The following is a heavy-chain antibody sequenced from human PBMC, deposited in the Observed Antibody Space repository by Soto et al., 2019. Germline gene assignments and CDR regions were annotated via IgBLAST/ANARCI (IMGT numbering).Heavy chain of an antibody. CDR1: GGSISSYY. CDR2: IYYSGST. Sequence: QVQLQESGPGLVKPSETLSLTCTVSGGSISSYYWSWIRQPPGKGLEWIGYIYYSGSTNYNPSLKSRVTISVDTSKNQFSLKLSSVTAADTAVYYCARGIAAAGEFDYWGQGTLVTVSS. V-gene: IGHV4-59*01. J-gene: IGHJ4*02. CDR3: ARGIAAAGEFDY. D-gene: IGHD6-13*01.